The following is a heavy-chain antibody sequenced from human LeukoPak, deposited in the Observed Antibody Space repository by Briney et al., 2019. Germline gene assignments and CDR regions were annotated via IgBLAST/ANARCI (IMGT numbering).Heavy chain of an antibody. CDR2: ISYDGSNK. Sequence: PGRSLRLSCAASGFTFSSYAMHWVRQAPGKGLAWVAVISYDGSNKYYADSAKGRFTISRDNSKNTLYLQMNSLRAEDTAVYYCAREGSDYYYGSGSSFDYWGQGTLVTVSA. D-gene: IGHD3-10*01. J-gene: IGHJ4*02. CDR3: AREGSDYYYGSGSSFDY. V-gene: IGHV3-30*04. CDR1: GFTFSSYA.